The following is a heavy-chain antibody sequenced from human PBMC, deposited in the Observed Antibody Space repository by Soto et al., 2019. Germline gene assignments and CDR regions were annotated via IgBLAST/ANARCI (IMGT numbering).Heavy chain of an antibody. Sequence: GGSLRLSCAASGFTFDDYAMHWVRQVPGKGLEWVSGINWNSGSIGYADSAKGRFAISRDNAKNSLHLQMNSLRAEDTAFYYCVKDESINWYSGHFRHWGQGTLVTVSS. CDR2: INWNSGSI. J-gene: IGHJ1*01. CDR1: GFTFDDYA. CDR3: VKDESINWYSGHFRH. D-gene: IGHD6-13*01. V-gene: IGHV3-9*01.